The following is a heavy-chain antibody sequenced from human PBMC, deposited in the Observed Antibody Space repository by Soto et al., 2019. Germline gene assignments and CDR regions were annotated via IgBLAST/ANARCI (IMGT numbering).Heavy chain of an antibody. Sequence: SETLSLTCTVSGASISSYYWSWIRQSPGKGLEWIGHIHYSVSTNYSPSLKSRVTISVDTSKNQFSLKLRSVTAADTAAYYCARQRLERLPTYFDYWGQGTQVTVSS. CDR3: ARQRLERLPTYFDY. CDR1: GASISSYY. D-gene: IGHD3-3*01. V-gene: IGHV4-59*08. J-gene: IGHJ4*02. CDR2: IHYSVST.